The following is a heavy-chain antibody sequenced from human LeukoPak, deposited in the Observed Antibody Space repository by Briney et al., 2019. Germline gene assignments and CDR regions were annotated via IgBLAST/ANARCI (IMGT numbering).Heavy chain of an antibody. D-gene: IGHD3-22*01. CDR3: ARKGSYYYDSSGYYDDAIDY. Sequence: GGSLRLFYAVSGFTFSSYSMNWVRQAPGKGRAGVSYISRRSSTIYYADSVKGRFTISRDNAKNSLYLQMNSLRAEDTAVYYCARKGSYYYDSSGYYDDAIDYWGQGTLVTVSA. CDR1: GFTFSSYS. CDR2: ISRRSSTI. V-gene: IGHV3-48*04. J-gene: IGHJ4*02.